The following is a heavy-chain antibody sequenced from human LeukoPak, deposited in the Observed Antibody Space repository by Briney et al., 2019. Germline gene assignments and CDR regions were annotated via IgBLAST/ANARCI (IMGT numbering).Heavy chain of an antibody. Sequence: GASVKVSCKVSGYTLTELSMHWVRQAPGKGLEWMGGFDPEDGETIYAQKLQGRVTMTEDTSTDTAYMELSSLRSEDTAVYYCAAAGYYYYGMDVWGKGTTVTVSS. V-gene: IGHV1-24*01. J-gene: IGHJ6*04. CDR3: AAAGYYYYGMDV. CDR2: FDPEDGET. CDR1: GYTLTELS.